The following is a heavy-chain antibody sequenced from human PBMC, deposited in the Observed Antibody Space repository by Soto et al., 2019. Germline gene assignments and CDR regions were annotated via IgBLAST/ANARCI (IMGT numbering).Heavy chain of an antibody. CDR1: GFTFSDYY. J-gene: IGHJ1*01. V-gene: IGHV3-11*05. CDR3: ARARRTESHYDSSGYTAEYFQY. D-gene: IGHD3-22*01. CDR2: ISSSSSYT. Sequence: QVQLVESGGGLVKPGGSLRLSCAASGFTFSDYYMSWIRQAPGKGLEWVSYISSSSSYTNYADSVKGRFTISRDNAKNXXYXEXNSLRAEDTAVYYCARARRTESHYDSSGYTAEYFQYWGQGTLVTVSS.